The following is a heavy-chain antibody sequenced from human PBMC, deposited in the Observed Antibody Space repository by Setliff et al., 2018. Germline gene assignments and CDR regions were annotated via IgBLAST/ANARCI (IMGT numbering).Heavy chain of an antibody. CDR1: GGTFRNYG. V-gene: IGHV1-69*05. CDR2: TIPVFGTT. J-gene: IGHJ6*03. Sequence: GASVKVSCKASGGTFRNYGISWVRQAPGQGLEWMGGTIPVFGTTDYSQKFQGRVTIVTDESTSTAFMQLSSLRSEDTAVYYWVREGVDTRSSTDYRHYMDVWGKGTTVTVSS. CDR3: VREGVDTRSSTDYRHYMDV. D-gene: IGHD5-18*01.